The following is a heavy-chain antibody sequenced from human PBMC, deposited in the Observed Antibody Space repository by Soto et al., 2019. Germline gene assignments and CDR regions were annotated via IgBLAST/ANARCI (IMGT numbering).Heavy chain of an antibody. CDR1: GGYFISDNYY. Sequence: SVTLSLTCSVSGGYFISDNYYWGWIRQPPGEGLEWLGSMYYTGSFHYNPSLKGRVAISVDTSKSRFSLRLTSVTAADTAVYYCVRTYSSGWYPSYYFDSWGHGTLVTVSS. V-gene: IGHV4-39*01. CDR3: VRTYSSGWYPSYYFDS. CDR2: MYYTGSF. D-gene: IGHD6-19*01. J-gene: IGHJ4*01.